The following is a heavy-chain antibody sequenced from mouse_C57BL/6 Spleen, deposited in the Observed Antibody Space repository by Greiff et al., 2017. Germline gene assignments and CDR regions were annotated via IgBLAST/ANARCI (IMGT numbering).Heavy chain of an antibody. V-gene: IGHV1-55*01. CDR2: IYPGSGST. CDR3: ARIYYDYLYYFDY. CDR1: GYTFTSYW. Sequence: VQLQQPGAELVKPGASVKMSCKASGYTFTSYWITWVKQRPGQGLEWIGDIYPGSGSTNYNEKFKSKATLTVAPSSSTAYMQLRSLTSEDSAVYYCARIYYDYLYYFDYWGQGTTLTVSS. J-gene: IGHJ2*01. D-gene: IGHD2-4*01.